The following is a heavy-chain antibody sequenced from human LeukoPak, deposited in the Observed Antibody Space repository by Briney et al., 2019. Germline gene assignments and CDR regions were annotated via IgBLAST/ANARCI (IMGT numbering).Heavy chain of an antibody. Sequence: QPGGSLRLSCAASGFTVSSNYMSWVRQAPGKGPEWVSSMSGAGSYIYYADSVRGRFTISRDNSKNTLYLEMNSLGAEDAAVYYCAREVHSGILTGYFFSWGQGTQVMVSS. V-gene: IGHV3-53*01. D-gene: IGHD3-9*01. CDR2: MSGAGSYI. J-gene: IGHJ4*02. CDR3: AREVHSGILTGYFFS. CDR1: GFTVSSNY.